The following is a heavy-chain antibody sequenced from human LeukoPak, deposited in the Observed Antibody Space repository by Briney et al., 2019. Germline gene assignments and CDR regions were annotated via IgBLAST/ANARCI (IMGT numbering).Heavy chain of an antibody. CDR3: AGYYSGY. Sequence: PGGSLRLSCAASGFSFTTFWVSWVRQAPGKGLEWVATIRLDADEDYYVDSVKGRFTISRDNAKNSLYLQMISLSAEDTAFYYCAGYYSGYWGQGTLVTVSS. D-gene: IGHD3-22*01. V-gene: IGHV3-7*01. J-gene: IGHJ4*02. CDR2: IRLDADED. CDR1: GFSFTTFW.